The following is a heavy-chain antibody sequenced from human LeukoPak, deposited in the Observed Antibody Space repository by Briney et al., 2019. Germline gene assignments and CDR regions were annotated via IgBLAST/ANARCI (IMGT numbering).Heavy chain of an antibody. CDR2: INPNSGGT. Sequence: ASVKVSCKASGYTFTGYYMHWVRQAPGQGLEWMGWINPNSGGTNYAQKFQGRVTMTRDTSISTAYMELSRLRSDDTAVYYCARARLGSAWDFYYYYYMDVWGKGTTVTVSS. J-gene: IGHJ6*03. CDR3: ARARLGSAWDFYYYYYMDV. CDR1: GYTFTGYY. V-gene: IGHV1-2*02. D-gene: IGHD6-25*01.